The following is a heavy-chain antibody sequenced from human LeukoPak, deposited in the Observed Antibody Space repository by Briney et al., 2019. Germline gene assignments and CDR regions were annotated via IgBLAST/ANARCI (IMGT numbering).Heavy chain of an antibody. V-gene: IGHV3-30*01. J-gene: IGHJ4*02. CDR1: GFTFSSYA. D-gene: IGHD1-1*01. CDR2: ISYDGSNK. CDR3: ARAYLNEDYFDY. Sequence: GGSLRLSCAASGFTFSSYAMHWVRQAPGKGLEWVAVISYDGSNKYYADSVKGRFTISRDKSKNTLYLQMNSLRAEDTAVYYCARAYLNEDYFDYWGQGTLVTVSS.